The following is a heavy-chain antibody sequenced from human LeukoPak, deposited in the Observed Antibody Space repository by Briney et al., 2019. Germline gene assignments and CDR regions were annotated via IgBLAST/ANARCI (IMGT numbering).Heavy chain of an antibody. D-gene: IGHD5-12*01. V-gene: IGHV3-30*02. J-gene: IGHJ4*02. Sequence: GGSLRLACAASGFSFSDYDIHWVRLAPGKGLEWVTFIRYDGSNTYAESVKGRFTISRDNPKNTVYLQMNSLAIEDTAIYYCAKIRWGSVATPDSWGQGTVVTVSS. CDR2: IRYDGSNT. CDR3: AKIRWGSVATPDS. CDR1: GFSFSDYD.